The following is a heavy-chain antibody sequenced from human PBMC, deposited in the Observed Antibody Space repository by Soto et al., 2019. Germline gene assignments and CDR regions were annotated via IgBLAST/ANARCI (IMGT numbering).Heavy chain of an antibody. CDR2: ISGSGGST. CDR3: AKGPPLERLMAFLRYYFDY. J-gene: IGHJ4*02. CDR1: GFTFSSYA. D-gene: IGHD1-1*01. Sequence: EVQLLESGGGLVQPGGSLRLSCAASGFTFSSYAMSWFRQAPGKGLEWVSAISGSGGSTYYADSVKGRFTISRDNSKNTLYLQMNSLRAEDTAVYYCAKGPPLERLMAFLRYYFDYWGQGTLVTVSS. V-gene: IGHV3-23*01.